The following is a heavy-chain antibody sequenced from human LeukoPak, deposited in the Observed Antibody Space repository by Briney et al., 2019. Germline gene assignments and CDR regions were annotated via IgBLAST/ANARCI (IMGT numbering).Heavy chain of an antibody. V-gene: IGHV3-33*06. CDR3: AKDRSLSIDY. CDR2: IWYDGSNK. Sequence: GGSLRLSCAASGFTFSNYGMHWVRQAPGKGLEWVAVIWYDGSNKYYADSVKGRFTISRDNSKNTLYLQMNSLRAEDTAVYYCAKDRSLSIDYWGQGTLVTVSS. CDR1: GFTFSNYG. J-gene: IGHJ4*02.